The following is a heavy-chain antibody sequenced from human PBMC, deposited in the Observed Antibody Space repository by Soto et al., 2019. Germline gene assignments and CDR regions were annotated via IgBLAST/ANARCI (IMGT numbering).Heavy chain of an antibody. Sequence: HPGGSLRLSCAASGFTFSSYAMSWVRQAPGKGLEWVSAISGSGGSTYYAASVKGRFTISRDNSKNTLYLQMNSLRAEDTAVYYCAKGIAVAPYYFDYWGQGTLVTVSS. V-gene: IGHV3-23*01. CDR1: GFTFSSYA. CDR2: ISGSGGST. CDR3: AKGIAVAPYYFDY. D-gene: IGHD6-19*01. J-gene: IGHJ4*02.